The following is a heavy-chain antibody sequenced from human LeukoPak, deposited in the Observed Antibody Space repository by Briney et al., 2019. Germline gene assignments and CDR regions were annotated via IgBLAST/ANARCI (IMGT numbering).Heavy chain of an antibody. CDR3: APDLSTGY. J-gene: IGHJ4*02. CDR1: GFTFSRYW. V-gene: IGHV3-74*01. Sequence: GGSLRLSRAASGFTFSRYWMHWVRQAPGKGLVWVSRINTDGSSTNYADSVRGRFTIFRDNAKNTLYLQVNSLRAEDTAVYYCAPDLSTGYWGQGTLVTVSS. CDR2: INTDGSST. D-gene: IGHD3-9*01.